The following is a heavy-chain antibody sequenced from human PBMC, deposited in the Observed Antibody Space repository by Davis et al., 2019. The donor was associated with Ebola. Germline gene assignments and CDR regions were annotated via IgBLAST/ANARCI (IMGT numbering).Heavy chain of an antibody. D-gene: IGHD6-19*01. Sequence: GESLKISCAASGYTFSSHWMHWVRPAPGKGLEWVSRINSDGSRTSYADSVKGRFTISRDNAKNSLYLQMNSLRAKDTAVYYCARDINGMQWLSNREDYYFDYWAEGPLVTVSS. J-gene: IGHJ4*02. CDR1: GYTFSSHW. V-gene: IGHV3-74*01. CDR3: ARDINGMQWLSNREDYYFDY. CDR2: INSDGSRT.